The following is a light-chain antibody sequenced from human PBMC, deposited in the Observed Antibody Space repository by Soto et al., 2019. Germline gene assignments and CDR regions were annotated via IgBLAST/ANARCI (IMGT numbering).Light chain of an antibody. Sequence: DIQMTQSPPALSASVGDRVTITCRASQSVTTRLAWYQQKPGKAPKLLIHDASSLQTGVPSRFSGSGSGTEFTLTISSLQPDDFATYYCQQYQSYSETFGHGTKVEIK. CDR2: DAS. CDR1: QSVTTR. J-gene: IGKJ1*01. V-gene: IGKV1-5*01. CDR3: QQYQSYSET.